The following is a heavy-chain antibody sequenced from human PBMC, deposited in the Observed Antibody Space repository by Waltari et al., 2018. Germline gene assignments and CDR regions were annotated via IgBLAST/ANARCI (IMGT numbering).Heavy chain of an antibody. V-gene: IGHV3-7*03. J-gene: IGHJ3*02. D-gene: IGHD3-16*01. Sequence: EVQLVESGGGLVQSGGSLGLSWAGQGSPLRNTGMTWASQTPGKGLEWVANIKGDGSKEYYVDSVKGRFTISRDNAKNSVFLQMNSLRVEDTAVYYCARDRNYYDNTYYYDVFDIWGQGTMFTVSS. CDR3: ARDRNYYDNTYYYDVFDI. CDR1: GSPLRNTG. CDR2: IKGDGSKE.